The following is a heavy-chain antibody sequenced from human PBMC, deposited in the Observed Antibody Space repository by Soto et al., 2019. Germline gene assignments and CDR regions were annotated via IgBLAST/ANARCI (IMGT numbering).Heavy chain of an antibody. V-gene: IGHV3-33*01. CDR2: IWYDGSNK. D-gene: IGHD1-7*01. J-gene: IGHJ6*03. Sequence: GGSLRLSCAASGFTFSSYGMHWVRQAPGKGLEWVAVIWYDGSNKYYADSVKGRFTISRDNSKNTLYLQMNSLRAEDTTVYYCARDGITGTTDYYYYYMDVWGKGTTVTVSS. CDR3: ARDGITGTTDYYYYYMDV. CDR1: GFTFSSYG.